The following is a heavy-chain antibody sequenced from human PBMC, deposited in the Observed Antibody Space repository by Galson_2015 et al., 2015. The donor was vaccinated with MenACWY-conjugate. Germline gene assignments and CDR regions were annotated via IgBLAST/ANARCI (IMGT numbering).Heavy chain of an antibody. CDR3: ARGTINYYDKSGYYMYYFDY. J-gene: IGHJ4*02. V-gene: IGHV1-18*01. CDR2: VSTYNGNT. CDR1: GYTFTSYG. Sequence: SVKVSCKASGYTFTSYGFTWVRQAPGQGLEWMGWVSTYNGNTKYAQKFQARVSMTTDTSTSTAYMELRSLKSDDTAVYYCARGTINYYDKSGYYMYYFDYWGQGTLVAVSS. D-gene: IGHD3-22*01.